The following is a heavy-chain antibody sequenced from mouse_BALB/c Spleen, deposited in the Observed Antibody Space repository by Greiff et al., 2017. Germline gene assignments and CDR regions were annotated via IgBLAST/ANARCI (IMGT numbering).Heavy chain of an antibody. D-gene: IGHD2-1*01. Sequence: VQLQESGPGLVQPSQSLSITCTASGFSLTSYGVHWVRQSPGKGLEWLGVIWSGGSTDYNAAFISRLSISKDNSKSQVFFKMNSLQANDTAIYYCARYYGNYFYAMDYWGQGTSVTVSS. V-gene: IGHV2-2*02. CDR2: IWSGGST. J-gene: IGHJ4*01. CDR3: ARYYGNYFYAMDY. CDR1: GFSLTSYG.